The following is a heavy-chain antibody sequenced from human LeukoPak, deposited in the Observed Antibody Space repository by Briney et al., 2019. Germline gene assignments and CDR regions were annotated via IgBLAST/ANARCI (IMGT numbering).Heavy chain of an antibody. Sequence: SETLSLTCTVSGGSISSYYWSWIRQPPGKGLEWIGYIYYSGSTNYNPSLKSRVTVSVDTSKNQFSLKLSSVTAADTAVYYCARRYYGVGSYYDCWGQGTLVTVSS. CDR1: GGSISSYY. D-gene: IGHD3-10*01. CDR3: ARRYYGVGSYYDC. J-gene: IGHJ4*02. CDR2: IYYSGST. V-gene: IGHV4-59*08.